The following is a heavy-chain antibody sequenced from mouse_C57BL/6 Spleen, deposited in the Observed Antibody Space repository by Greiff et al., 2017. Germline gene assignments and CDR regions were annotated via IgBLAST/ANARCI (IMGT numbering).Heavy chain of an antibody. CDR2: IDPSDSYT. CDR1: GYTFTSYW. CDR3: ARGGTTVVARYFDV. J-gene: IGHJ1*03. Sequence: QVQLQQPGAELVRPGTSVKLSCKASGYTFTSYWMHWVKQRPGQGLEWIGVIDPSDSYTNYNQKFKGKATLTVDTSSSTAYMQLSSLTSEDSAVYYCARGGTTVVARYFDVWGKGTTVTVSS. V-gene: IGHV1-59*01. D-gene: IGHD1-1*01.